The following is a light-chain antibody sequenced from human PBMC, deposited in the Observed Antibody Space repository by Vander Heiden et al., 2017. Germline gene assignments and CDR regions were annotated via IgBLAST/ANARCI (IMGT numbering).Light chain of an antibody. J-gene: IGKJ1*01. CDR2: TAS. CDR3: LQTDRTPWT. Sequence: DIQMTQSPSFLSASVGDRVSFTCRASQSVSNYVSWYQQKPGKPPKLLIYTASSLHSGVPSRFGGVGSGTGFTLTISSLQPEDFATYYCLQTDRTPWTFGQGTTVEIK. CDR1: QSVSNY. V-gene: IGKV1-39*01.